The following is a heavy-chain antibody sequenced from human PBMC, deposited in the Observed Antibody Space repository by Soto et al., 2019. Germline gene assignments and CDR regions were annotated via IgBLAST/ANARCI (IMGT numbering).Heavy chain of an antibody. CDR2: ISYDGSNK. Sequence: QPGGSLRLSCAASGFTFSSYAMHWVRQAPGKGLEWVAVISYDGSNKYYAHSVKGRFTISRDNSKNTLYLQMNSLRAEDTAVYYCARDFQNSLRPRYCNSTSCYTLLGYWGQGTMVTVSS. CDR1: GFTFSSYA. CDR3: ARDFQNSLRPRYCNSTSCYTLLGY. D-gene: IGHD2-2*02. J-gene: IGHJ4*02. V-gene: IGHV3-30-3*01.